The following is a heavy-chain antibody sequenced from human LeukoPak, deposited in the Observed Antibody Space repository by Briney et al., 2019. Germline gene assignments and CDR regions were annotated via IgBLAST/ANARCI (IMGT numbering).Heavy chain of an antibody. D-gene: IGHD6-19*01. CDR1: GYDFTSVG. J-gene: IGHJ4*02. CDR3: ARAGSGSGWYFDY. CDR2: NSPYNGNT. V-gene: IGHV1-18*01. Sequence: ASAKVSCKASGYDFTSVGITWVRRAPGQGLEWMGWNSPYNGNTRYAQKFQGRVAMTTDTSTTTAYMELRGLRFNDTAVYYCARAGSGSGWYFDYWGQGTLVTVSS.